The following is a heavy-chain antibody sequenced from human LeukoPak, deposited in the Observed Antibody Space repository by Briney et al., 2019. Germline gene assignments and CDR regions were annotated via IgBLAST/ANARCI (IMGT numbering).Heavy chain of an antibody. CDR3: ARVSEFGELLGIGNWFDP. D-gene: IGHD3-10*01. CDR1: GYTFTGYC. V-gene: IGHV1-2*02. J-gene: IGHJ5*02. Sequence: ASVKVSCKASGYTFTGYCMHWVRQAPGQGLEWMGWINPNSGGTNYAQKFQGRVTMTRDTSISTAYMELSRLRSDDTAVYYCARVSEFGELLGIGNWFDPWGQGTLVTVSS. CDR2: INPNSGGT.